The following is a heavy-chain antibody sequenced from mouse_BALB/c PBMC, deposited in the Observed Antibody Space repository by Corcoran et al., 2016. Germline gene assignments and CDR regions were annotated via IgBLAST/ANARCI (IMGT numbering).Heavy chain of an antibody. D-gene: IGHD2-3*01. CDR1: GYTFTNYG. CDR3: ARWLLRYYAMDY. J-gene: IGHJ4*01. CDR2: INTYTGEP. Sequence: QIQLVQSGPELKKPGETVKISCKASGYTFTNYGMNWVKQAPGKGLKWMGWINTYTGEPTYAGDFKGRFAFSLETSASTAYLQINNLKNEDTATYFCARWLLRYYAMDYWGQGTSVTVSS. V-gene: IGHV9-3-1*01.